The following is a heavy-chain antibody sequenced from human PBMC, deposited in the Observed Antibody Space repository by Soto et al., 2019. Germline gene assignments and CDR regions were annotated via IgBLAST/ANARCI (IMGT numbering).Heavy chain of an antibody. CDR1: GGSFSGYY. V-gene: IGHV4-34*01. Sequence: QVQLQQWGAGLLKPSETLSLTCAVYGGSFSGYYWSWIRQPPGKGLEWIGEINHSGSTNYNPSLKSRVTISVETSKNQFSLNLSSVTAADTAVYYCARRTNDYGGYYFAYWGQGTLVTVSS. D-gene: IGHD4-17*01. CDR3: ARRTNDYGGYYFAY. CDR2: INHSGST. J-gene: IGHJ4*02.